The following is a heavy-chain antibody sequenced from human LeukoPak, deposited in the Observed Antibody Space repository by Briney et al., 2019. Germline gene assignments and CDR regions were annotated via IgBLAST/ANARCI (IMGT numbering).Heavy chain of an antibody. CDR1: GGSISSSSYY. Sequence: SETLSLTCTVSGGSISSSSYYWGWIRQPPGKGLEWIGSMYYSGSTYYNPSLKSRVIISVDTSKNQFSLKLSSVTAADTAVYYCARVGVYYDFWSGYMGPMDVWGKGTTVTVSS. D-gene: IGHD3-3*01. V-gene: IGHV4-39*07. CDR3: ARVGVYYDFWSGYMGPMDV. CDR2: MYYSGST. J-gene: IGHJ6*04.